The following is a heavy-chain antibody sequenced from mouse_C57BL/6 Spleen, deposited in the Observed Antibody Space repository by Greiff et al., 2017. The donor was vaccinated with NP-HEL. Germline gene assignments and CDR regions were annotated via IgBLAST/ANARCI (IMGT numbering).Heavy chain of an antibody. CDR3: ARRERGYFDY. V-gene: IGHV5-12*01. J-gene: IGHJ2*01. Sequence: EVKLMESGGGLVQPGGSLKLSCAASGFTFSDYYMYWVRQTPEKRLEWVAYISTGGGSTYYPDTVKGRFTISRDNAKNTRYMQMSRLKSEDTAMYYCARRERGYFDYWGQGTTLTVSS. CDR1: GFTFSDYY. CDR2: ISTGGGST.